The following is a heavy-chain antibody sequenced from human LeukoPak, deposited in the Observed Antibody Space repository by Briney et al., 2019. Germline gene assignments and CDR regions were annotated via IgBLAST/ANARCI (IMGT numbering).Heavy chain of an antibody. CDR2: IYYSGST. J-gene: IGHJ4*02. Sequence: SETLSLTCTVSGGSISSSSYYWGWIRQPPGKGLEWIGSIYYSGSTYYNPSLKSRVTISVDTSKNQFSLKLSSVTAADTAVYYCARWGPGGYHGSGSYYSTFDYWGQGTLVTVSS. V-gene: IGHV4-39*01. CDR1: GGSISSSSYY. D-gene: IGHD3-10*01. CDR3: ARWGPGGYHGSGSYYSTFDY.